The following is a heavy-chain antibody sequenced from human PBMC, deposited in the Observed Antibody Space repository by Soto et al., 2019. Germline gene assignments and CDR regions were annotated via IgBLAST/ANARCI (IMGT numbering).Heavy chain of an antibody. J-gene: IGHJ5*02. Sequence: GESLKISCKGSGYSFTSYWIGWVRQMPGKGLEWMGIIYPGDSDTRYSPSFQGQVTISADKSISTAYLQWSSLKASDTAMYYCARFPKAAAATYNWFDPWGQGTLVTVSS. CDR3: ARFPKAAAATYNWFDP. CDR2: IYPGDSDT. V-gene: IGHV5-51*01. D-gene: IGHD6-13*01. CDR1: GYSFTSYW.